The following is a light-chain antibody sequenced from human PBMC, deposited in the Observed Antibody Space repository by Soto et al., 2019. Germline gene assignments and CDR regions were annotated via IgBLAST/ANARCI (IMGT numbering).Light chain of an antibody. Sequence: SYELTQPPSVSLSPGQTARITCSGDALSKQYAYWYQQKPGQAPVLLICKDTERPSGIPERFSGSSSGTTVTLTISGVQAEDEADYYCQSTDSSGAYRVFGGGTKLTVL. CDR3: QSTDSSGAYRV. V-gene: IGLV3-25*03. CDR1: ALSKQY. CDR2: KDT. J-gene: IGLJ2*01.